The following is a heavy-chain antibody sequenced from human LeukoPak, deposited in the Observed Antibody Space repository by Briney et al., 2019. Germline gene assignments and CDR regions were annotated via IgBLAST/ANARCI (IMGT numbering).Heavy chain of an antibody. Sequence: GGSLRLSCTASEFIFSRFNMNWVRQAPGKGLEWVSYISSSSSSIYYADSVKGRFTVSRDNANTSLYLQMNSLRDEDTAVYYCASSPGLDVWGQGTTVTVSS. J-gene: IGHJ6*02. CDR2: ISSSSSSI. V-gene: IGHV3-48*02. CDR1: EFIFSRFN. CDR3: ASSPGLDV.